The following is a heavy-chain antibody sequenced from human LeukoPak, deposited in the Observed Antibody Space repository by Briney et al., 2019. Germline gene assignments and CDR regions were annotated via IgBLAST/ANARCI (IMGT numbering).Heavy chain of an antibody. CDR3: ARVRTVSAFDI. J-gene: IGHJ3*02. CDR1: GGSISSSSYY. Sequence: SETLSLTCTVSGGSISSSSYYWGWIRQPPGKGLEWIGSIYYSGSTYYNPSLKSRVTISVDTSKNQFSLKLSSVTAADTAVYYCARVRTVSAFDIWGQGTMVTVSS. D-gene: IGHD4-17*01. V-gene: IGHV4-39*07. CDR2: IYYSGST.